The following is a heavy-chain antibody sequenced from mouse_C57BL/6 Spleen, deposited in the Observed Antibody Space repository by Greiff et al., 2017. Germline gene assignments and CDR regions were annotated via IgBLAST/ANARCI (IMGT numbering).Heavy chain of an antibody. CDR1: GFTFSDSG. D-gene: IGHD1-1*01. CDR2: ISSCSSTI. CDR3: ATKHYYGSTYAMDY. Sequence: EVQRMESGGCLVNPGRSLKLSCASYGFTFSDSGMHWVRQAPEKGLEWVAYISSCSSTIYYTDTVKGRFTISRDNAKNTLFRQITSPRSEDTAMYYCATKHYYGSTYAMDYGGQGTSVTGSS. J-gene: IGHJ4*01. V-gene: IGHV5-17*01.